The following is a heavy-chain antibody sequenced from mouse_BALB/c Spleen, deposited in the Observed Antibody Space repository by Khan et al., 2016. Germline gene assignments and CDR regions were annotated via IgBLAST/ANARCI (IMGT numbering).Heavy chain of an antibody. CDR1: GFSLTDYG. CDR3: ATGEQSRYFYALDY. Sequence: QVQLKQSGPGLVAPSQSLSITCTVSGFSLTDYGVHWIRQPPGKGLEWLGVIWGGGNTYYNSALKSRLSISTDNSKSQVFLKMNSLQTDDTAMYYCATGEQSRYFYALDYWGQGTSVTVSS. CDR2: IWGGGNT. V-gene: IGHV2-6-5*01. J-gene: IGHJ4*01.